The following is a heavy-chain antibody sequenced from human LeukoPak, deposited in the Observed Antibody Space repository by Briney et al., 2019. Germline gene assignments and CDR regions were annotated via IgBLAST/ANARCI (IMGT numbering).Heavy chain of an antibody. CDR1: GYSFTNYW. CDR2: IYPGECDT. CDR3: ARLPYYDTSGYLDY. Sequence: GASLKISFRGPGYSFTNYWIGWVRPMPGKGLEWMGIIYPGECDTRYSPSFQGQVTISVHKSISTAYLQWSSLKASDTAMYYCARLPYYDTSGYLDYWGQGTLVTVSS. D-gene: IGHD3-22*01. J-gene: IGHJ4*02. V-gene: IGHV5-51*01.